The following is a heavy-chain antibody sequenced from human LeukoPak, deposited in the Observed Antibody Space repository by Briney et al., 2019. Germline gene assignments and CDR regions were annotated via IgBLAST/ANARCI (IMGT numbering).Heavy chain of an antibody. V-gene: IGHV1-2*02. CDR1: GYTFTDYY. Sequence: ASVKVSCKASGYTFTDYYMHWVRQAPGQGLEWMGLINPNSGGTNYAQKFQGRVTMTRDTSISTAYMELSRLRSDDTALYYCARAHGDYVLSYYMDVWGKGTTVTVSS. CDR3: ARAHGDYVLSYYMDV. D-gene: IGHD4-17*01. J-gene: IGHJ6*03. CDR2: INPNSGGT.